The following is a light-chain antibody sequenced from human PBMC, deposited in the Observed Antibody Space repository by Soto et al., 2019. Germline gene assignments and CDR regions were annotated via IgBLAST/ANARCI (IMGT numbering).Light chain of an antibody. Sequence: QSVLTQPPSVSGAPGQRVTISCTGSSSNIGAGYDVHWYQQLPGTAPKLLIYGNSNRPSAVPDRFSGSNSGTSASLAITGLQAEDEADYYCQSYDSSLSGGVFGGGTKLTVL. V-gene: IGLV1-40*01. CDR2: GNS. CDR1: SSNIGAGYD. CDR3: QSYDSSLSGGV. J-gene: IGLJ3*02.